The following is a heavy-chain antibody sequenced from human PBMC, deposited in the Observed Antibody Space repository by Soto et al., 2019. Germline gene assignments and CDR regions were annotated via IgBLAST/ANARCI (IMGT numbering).Heavy chain of an antibody. CDR2: ISYDGSQK. CDR3: STSVGGHGDDY. V-gene: IGHV3-30*03. J-gene: IGHJ4*02. D-gene: IGHD1-26*01. CDR1: GLNFSDYG. Sequence: GGSLRLSCVASGLNFSDYGMHWVRQAPGKGLDWVAVISYDGSQKYYGDSVKGRVSISRDNSKNTLYLQMNGLRSEDTAVYYCSTSVGGHGDDYWGQGARVTVSS.